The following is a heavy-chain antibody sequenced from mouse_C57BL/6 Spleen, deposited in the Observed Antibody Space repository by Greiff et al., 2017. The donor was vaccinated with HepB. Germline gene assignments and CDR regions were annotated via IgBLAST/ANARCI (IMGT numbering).Heavy chain of an antibody. CDR3: ASSGSNYDYFDY. Sequence: QVQLQQPGAELVKPGASVKLSCKASGYTFTSYWMHWVKQRPGQGLEWIGMIHPNSGSTNYNEKFKSKATLTVDKSSSTAYMQLSSLTSDDSAVYYCASSGSNYDYFDYWGQGTTLTVSS. CDR1: GYTFTSYW. D-gene: IGHD2-5*01. V-gene: IGHV1-64*01. J-gene: IGHJ2*01. CDR2: IHPNSGST.